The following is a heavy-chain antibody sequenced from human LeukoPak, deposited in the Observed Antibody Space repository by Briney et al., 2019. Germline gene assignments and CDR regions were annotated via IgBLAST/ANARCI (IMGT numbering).Heavy chain of an antibody. CDR1: GFTFSAYA. CDR3: ARDLHYYAAMDV. Sequence: GGSLRLSCEASGFTFSAYAMTWVRQAPGKGLEWVSSIGSDNKPHYSESVKGRFAISRDNSKNTLFLQLHNLRVEDTALYYCARDLHYYAAMDVWGQGTTVTVSS. D-gene: IGHD3-10*01. V-gene: IGHV3-23*01. CDR2: IGSDNKP. J-gene: IGHJ6*02.